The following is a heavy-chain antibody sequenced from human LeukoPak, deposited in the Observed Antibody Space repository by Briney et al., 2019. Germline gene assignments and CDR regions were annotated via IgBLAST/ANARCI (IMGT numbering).Heavy chain of an antibody. Sequence: GGSLRLSCAASRFTFSSYSMNWVRQAPGKGLEWVSSISSSGSYIYYADSVKGRFTISRDNSKNTLYLQMNSLRAEDTAVYYCARVVDHDYGDYYLDYWGQGTLVTVSS. CDR2: ISSSGSYI. V-gene: IGHV3-21*04. CDR3: ARVVDHDYGDYYLDY. J-gene: IGHJ4*02. D-gene: IGHD4-17*01. CDR1: RFTFSSYS.